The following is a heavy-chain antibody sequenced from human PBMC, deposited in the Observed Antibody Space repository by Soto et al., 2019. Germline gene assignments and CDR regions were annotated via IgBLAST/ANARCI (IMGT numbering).Heavy chain of an antibody. CDR1: GGTFSSYA. CDR2: IIPIFGTA. V-gene: IGHV1-69*12. J-gene: IGHJ4*02. D-gene: IGHD2-15*01. Sequence: QVQLVQSGAEVKKPGSSVKVSCKASGGTFSSYAISWVRQAPGQGLEWMGGIIPIFGTANYAQKFQGRVTXNAXEXMSTAYMELSSLRSEDTAVYYCARIDEDTPSSGLDYWGQGTLVTVSS. CDR3: ARIDEDTPSSGLDY.